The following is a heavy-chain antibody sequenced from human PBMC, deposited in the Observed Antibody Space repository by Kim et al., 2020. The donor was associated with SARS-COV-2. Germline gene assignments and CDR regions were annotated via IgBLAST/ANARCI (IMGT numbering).Heavy chain of an antibody. CDR3: ARKDYYDSRKSHSVALDY. D-gene: IGHD3-22*01. CDR1: GYTFTSYG. V-gene: IGHV1-18*01. CDR2: ISAYNGNT. J-gene: IGHJ4*02. Sequence: ASVKVSCKASGYTFTSYGISWVRQAPGQGLEWMGWISAYNGNTNYAQKLQGRVTMTTDTSTSTAYMELRSLRSDDTAVYYCARKDYYDSRKSHSVALDYWGQGTLVTVSS.